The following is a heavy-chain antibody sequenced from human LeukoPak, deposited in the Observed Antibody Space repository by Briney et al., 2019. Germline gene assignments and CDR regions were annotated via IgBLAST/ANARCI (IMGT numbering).Heavy chain of an antibody. CDR3: ARRFRYGSGSFFDY. CDR1: GGSISSYY. CDR2: IYTSGST. Sequence: SETLSLTCTVSGGSISSYYWSWIRQPAGKGLEWIGRIYTSGSTNYNPSLKSRVTMSVDTSKNQFSLKLSSVTAADTAVYYCARRFRYGSGSFFDYWGQGTLVTVSS. D-gene: IGHD3-10*01. J-gene: IGHJ4*02. V-gene: IGHV4-4*07.